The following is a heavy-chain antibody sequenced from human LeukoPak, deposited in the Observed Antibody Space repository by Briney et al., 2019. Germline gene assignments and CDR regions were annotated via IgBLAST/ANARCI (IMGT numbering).Heavy chain of an antibody. CDR2: IFYNGDT. Sequence: ASETLSLTCTVSGGSISNSRYHWGWIRRPPGKGLEWIGSIFYNGDTFYNPSLKSRVIISVDTSKNQFSLKLSSVTAADTAVFYCAREPPATAGNCYFYYYMDVWGKGTTVTVSS. D-gene: IGHD6-13*01. J-gene: IGHJ6*03. V-gene: IGHV4-39*07. CDR1: GGSISNSRYH. CDR3: AREPPATAGNCYFYYYMDV.